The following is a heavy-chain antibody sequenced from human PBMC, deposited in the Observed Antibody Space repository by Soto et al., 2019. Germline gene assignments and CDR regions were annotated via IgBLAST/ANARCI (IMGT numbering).Heavy chain of an antibody. Sequence: QVQLVESGGGVVQPGRPLRLSCAASGFTFSSYAMHWVRQAPGKGLEWVAVISYDGSNKYYADSVKGRFTISRDNSKNTLYLQMNSLRAEDTAVYYCARETGYSGGDYYGMDVWGQGTTVTVSS. CDR3: ARETGYSGGDYYGMDV. CDR2: ISYDGSNK. D-gene: IGHD5-18*01. V-gene: IGHV3-30-3*01. J-gene: IGHJ6*02. CDR1: GFTFSSYA.